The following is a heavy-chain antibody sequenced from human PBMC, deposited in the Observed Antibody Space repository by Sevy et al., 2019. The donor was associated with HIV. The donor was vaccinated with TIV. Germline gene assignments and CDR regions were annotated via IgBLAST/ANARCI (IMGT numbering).Heavy chain of an antibody. V-gene: IGHV4-59*01. CDR1: GGSISSYY. CDR3: ARGEGYYDSSGEFDY. CDR2: IYYSGST. Sequence: SETLSLTCTVSGGSISSYYWSWIRQPPGKGLEWIGYIYYSGSTNYNPSLKSRVTISVDTSKNQFSLKLSSVTAADTAVHYCARGEGYYDSSGEFDYWGQGTLVTVSS. D-gene: IGHD3-22*01. J-gene: IGHJ4*02.